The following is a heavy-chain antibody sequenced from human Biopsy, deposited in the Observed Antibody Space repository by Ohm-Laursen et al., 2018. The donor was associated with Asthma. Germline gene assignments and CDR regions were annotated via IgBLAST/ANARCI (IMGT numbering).Heavy chain of an antibody. Sequence: LRLPSTASGFAVSSDHKFWVRQAPGKGLHWVSVIYSGGTSHTADSVRGRFTISRDYSKNQLYLQMLSLRAEDTAVYYCARGDSSNWSHYYFDYWGRGTLVTVSS. D-gene: IGHD3-22*01. CDR3: ARGDSSNWSHYYFDY. CDR2: IYSGGTS. CDR1: GFAVSSDH. J-gene: IGHJ4*02. V-gene: IGHV3-53*01.